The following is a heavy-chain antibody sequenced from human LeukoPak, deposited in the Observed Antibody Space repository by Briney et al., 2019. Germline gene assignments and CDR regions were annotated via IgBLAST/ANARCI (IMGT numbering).Heavy chain of an antibody. V-gene: IGHV4-59*01. CDR1: GGSFSGYY. Sequence: SETLSLTCAVYGGSFSGYYWSWIRQPPGKGLEWIGYTYYSGSTNYNPSLKSRVTISVDTSKNQFSLKLSSVTAADTAVYYCARVNGGYYFDYWGQGTLVTVSS. D-gene: IGHD4-23*01. J-gene: IGHJ4*02. CDR3: ARVNGGYYFDY. CDR2: TYYSGST.